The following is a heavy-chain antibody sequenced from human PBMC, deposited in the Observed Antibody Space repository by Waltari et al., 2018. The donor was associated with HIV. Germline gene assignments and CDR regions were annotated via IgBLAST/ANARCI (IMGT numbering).Heavy chain of an antibody. CDR3: AKEVVALPHYYYYGLDV. J-gene: IGHJ6*02. Sequence: FTFSSYSMNWVRQAPGKGLEWVSYISSTSNTIYYADSVKGRFTVSRDNAKNSLSLQMNSLRAEDTAVYFCAKEVVALPHYYYYGLDVWGQGTTVTVSS. V-gene: IGHV3-48*04. CDR2: ISSTSNTI. CDR1: FTFSSYS. D-gene: IGHD2-15*01.